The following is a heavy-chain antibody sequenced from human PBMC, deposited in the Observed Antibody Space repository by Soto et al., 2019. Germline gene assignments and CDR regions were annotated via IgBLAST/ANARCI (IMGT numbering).Heavy chain of an antibody. Sequence: GSLRRSCSASGFTFSNAWMSWVRQAPGKGLEWVGRIKSKTDGGTTDYAAPVKGRFTISRDDSKNTLYLQMNSLKTEDTAVYYCTTGSTYDYVWGSYRYTEALDVWGQGTKVTVYS. D-gene: IGHD3-16*02. CDR1: GFTFSNAW. J-gene: IGHJ6*02. CDR3: TTGSTYDYVWGSYRYTEALDV. V-gene: IGHV3-15*01. CDR2: IKSKTDGGTT.